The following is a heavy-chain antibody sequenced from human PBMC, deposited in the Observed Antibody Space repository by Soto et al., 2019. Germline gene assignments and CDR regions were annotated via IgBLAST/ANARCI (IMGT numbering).Heavy chain of an antibody. CDR3: ARDRLVPVKQLVSNNWFDP. J-gene: IGHJ5*02. V-gene: IGHV3-33*01. Sequence: GGSLRLSCAASGFTFSSYGMHWVRQAPGKGLEWVAVIWYDGSNKYYADSVKGRFTISRDNSKNTLYLQMNSLRAKDTAVYYCARDRLVPVKQLVSNNWFDPWGQGTLVTVSS. D-gene: IGHD6-6*01. CDR2: IWYDGSNK. CDR1: GFTFSSYG.